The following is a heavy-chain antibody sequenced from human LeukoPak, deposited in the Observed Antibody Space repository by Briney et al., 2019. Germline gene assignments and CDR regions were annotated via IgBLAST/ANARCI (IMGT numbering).Heavy chain of an antibody. V-gene: IGHV1-69*13. D-gene: IGHD3-22*01. J-gene: IGHJ3*02. CDR3: ARSSVRNYYDSSGPRDAFDI. CDR1: GYSFTGYY. CDR2: IIPIFGTA. Sequence: GASVKVSCKASGYSFTGYYIHWVRQAPGQGLEWMGGIIPIFGTANYAQKFQGRVTITADESTSTAYMELSSLRSEDTAVYYCARSSVRNYYDSSGPRDAFDIWGQGTMVTVSS.